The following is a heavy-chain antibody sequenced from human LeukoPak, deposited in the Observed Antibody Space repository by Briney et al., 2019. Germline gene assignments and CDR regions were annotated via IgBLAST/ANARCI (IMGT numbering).Heavy chain of an antibody. Sequence: GGSLRLSCVVSGFTLKTFWMHWVRQVPGKGPVWISRIKTEGEVTYADSVKGRFTISRDNSKNTLYLQMNSLRAEDTAVYYCAKDLGAAHYYDSSGHFDYWGQGTLVTVSS. CDR2: IKTEGEV. V-gene: IGHV3-74*03. CDR1: GFTLKTFW. CDR3: AKDLGAAHYYDSSGHFDY. J-gene: IGHJ4*02. D-gene: IGHD3-22*01.